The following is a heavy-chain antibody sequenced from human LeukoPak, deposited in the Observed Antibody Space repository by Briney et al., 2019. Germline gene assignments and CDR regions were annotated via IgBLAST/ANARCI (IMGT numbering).Heavy chain of an antibody. Sequence: SETLSLTCTVSGGSINTPNYYWGWIRQPPGKGLEWIGYIYYSGNANYNPSLKSRVTISVDTSKNQFSLKLSSVTAADTAVYYCARDYGSGSYRDYYYMDVWGKGTTVTVSS. CDR3: ARDYGSGSYRDYYYMDV. CDR2: IYYSGNA. V-gene: IGHV4-61*05. CDR1: GGSINTPNYY. D-gene: IGHD3-10*01. J-gene: IGHJ6*03.